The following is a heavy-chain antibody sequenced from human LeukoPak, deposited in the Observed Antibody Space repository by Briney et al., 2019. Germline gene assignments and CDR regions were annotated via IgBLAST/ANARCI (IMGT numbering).Heavy chain of an antibody. CDR3: ARDLGSIAARPGAFDI. J-gene: IGHJ3*02. CDR2: IYTSGST. D-gene: IGHD6-6*01. Sequence: KASETLSLTCTVSGGSICSYYWSWIRQPAGKGLEWIGRIYTSGSTNYNPSLKSRVTMSVDTSKNQFSLKLSSVTAADTAVYYCARDLGSIAARPGAFDIWGQGTMVTVSS. V-gene: IGHV4-4*07. CDR1: GGSICSYY.